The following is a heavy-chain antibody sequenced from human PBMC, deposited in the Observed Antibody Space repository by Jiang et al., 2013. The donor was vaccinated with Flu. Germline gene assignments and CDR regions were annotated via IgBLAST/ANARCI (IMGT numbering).Heavy chain of an antibody. CDR1: GYTFTSYY. D-gene: IGHD4-23*01. J-gene: IGHJ3*02. Sequence: GAEVKKPGASVKVSCKASGYTFTSYYMHWVRQAPGQGLEWMGIINPSGGSTSYAQKFQGRVTMTRDTSTSTVYMELSSLRSEDTAVYYCARGMTTVVTHHDAFDIWGQGTMVTVSS. V-gene: IGHV1-46*01. CDR2: INPSGGST. CDR3: ARGMTTVVTHHDAFDI.